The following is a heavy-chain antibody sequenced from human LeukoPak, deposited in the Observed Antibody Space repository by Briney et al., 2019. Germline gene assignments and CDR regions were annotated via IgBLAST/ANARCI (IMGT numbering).Heavy chain of an antibody. CDR1: GFTFSSYA. CDR2: ISYDGSNK. D-gene: IGHD3-9*01. J-gene: IGHJ5*02. V-gene: IGHV3-30-3*01. CDR3: ARDGSNLRYFDWYTMGNWFDP. Sequence: GGSLRLSCAASGFTFSSYAMHWVRQAPGKGLEWVAVISYDGSNKYYADSVKGRFTISRDNSKNTLYLQMNSLRAEDTAVYYCARDGSNLRYFDWYTMGNWFDPWGQGTLVTVSA.